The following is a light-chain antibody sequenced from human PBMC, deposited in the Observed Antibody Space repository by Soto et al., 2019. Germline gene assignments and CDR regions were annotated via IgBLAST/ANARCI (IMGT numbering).Light chain of an antibody. Sequence: EIVMTQSPATLSVSPGETASLSCRASQSAGNFLAWYQQKPGQAPRLLIYYISTRATGIPARFSGSGSGTDFTLTISSLEPEDFAVYYCQQRNVWPPITFGQGTRLEIK. J-gene: IGKJ5*01. CDR1: QSAGNF. CDR3: QQRNVWPPIT. V-gene: IGKV3-11*01. CDR2: YIS.